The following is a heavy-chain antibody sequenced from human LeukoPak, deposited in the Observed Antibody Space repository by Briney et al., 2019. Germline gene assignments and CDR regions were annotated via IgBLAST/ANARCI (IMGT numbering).Heavy chain of an antibody. CDR2: IFYSQST. V-gene: IGHV4-39*01. CDR3: ARHSPNWYSDL. J-gene: IGHJ2*01. Sequence: SETLSLTCTVSGGSISSRSYYWGWIRQPPGKGLEWIGSIFYSQSTYCNPSLKSRVTISVDTSKNQFSLKLTSVTAADTALYYCARHSPNWYSDLWGRGTLVTVSS. CDR1: GGSISSRSYY.